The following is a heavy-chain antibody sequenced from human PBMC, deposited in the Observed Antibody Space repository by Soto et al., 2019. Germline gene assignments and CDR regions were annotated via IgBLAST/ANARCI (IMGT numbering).Heavy chain of an antibody. J-gene: IGHJ5*02. V-gene: IGHV4-59*08. CDR2: IYYSGIT. D-gene: IGHD6-19*01. Sequence: SSETLSLTCTVSGGSMTNYYWSWIRQPPGKGLEWIANIYYSGITNYNPSLRSRITISLDTSKNQFSLKLSSVTAADTAVYYCASLSTSGIAVSGTTPPWGQGTLVTVSS. CDR1: GGSMTNYY. CDR3: ASLSTSGIAVSGTTPP.